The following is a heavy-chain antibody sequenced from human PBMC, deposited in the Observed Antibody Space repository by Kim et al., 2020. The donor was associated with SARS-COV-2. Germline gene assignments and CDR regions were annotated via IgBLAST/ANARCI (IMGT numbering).Heavy chain of an antibody. Sequence: GGSLRLSCAASGFTVSSNYMSWVRQAPGKGLEWVSVIYSGGSTYYADSVKGRFTISRDNSKNTLYLQMNSLRAEDTAVYYCAREVPNYYDSSGYWDWGQGTLVTVSS. V-gene: IGHV3-66*01. J-gene: IGHJ4*02. CDR2: IYSGGST. CDR1: GFTVSSNY. CDR3: AREVPNYYDSSGYWD. D-gene: IGHD3-22*01.